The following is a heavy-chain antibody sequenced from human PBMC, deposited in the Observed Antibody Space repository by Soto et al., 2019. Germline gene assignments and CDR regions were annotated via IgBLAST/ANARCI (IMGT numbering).Heavy chain of an antibody. CDR3: AGSTGRYFDWLLPTDY. J-gene: IGHJ4*02. D-gene: IGHD3-9*01. CDR1: GFTFNNYG. V-gene: IGHV3-30*03. CDR2: ISYDGNYK. Sequence: GGSLRLSCAASGFTFNNYGLHWVRQAPGKGLEWVAVISYDGNYKYYADSVKGRFTISRDNSKNSLYMQMNSLRAEDTAVYYCAGSTGRYFDWLLPTDYWGQGTLVTAPQ.